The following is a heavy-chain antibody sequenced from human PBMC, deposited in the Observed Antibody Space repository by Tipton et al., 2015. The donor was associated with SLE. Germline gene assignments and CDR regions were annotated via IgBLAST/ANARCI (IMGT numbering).Heavy chain of an antibody. CDR2: ISSKAYGGTT. Sequence: SLRLSCTASGFTFGDYAMSWFRQAPGKGLEWVGFISSKAYGGTTEYAASVKGRFTISRDDSKSIAYLQMNSLKTEDTAVYYCTRAAAGAGAAFDIWGQGTMVTVSS. CDR1: GFTFGDYA. CDR3: TRAAAGAGAAFDI. V-gene: IGHV3-49*03. D-gene: IGHD6-13*01. J-gene: IGHJ3*02.